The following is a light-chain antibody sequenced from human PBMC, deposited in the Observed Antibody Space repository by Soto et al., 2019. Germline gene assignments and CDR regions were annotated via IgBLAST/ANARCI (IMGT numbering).Light chain of an antibody. CDR3: SSFTSAYTFV. CDR2: EVT. Sequence: QSALTQPASVSGSPGQSITISCTGTSGDIGGYNYVSWYQQHPGKAPKLLISEVTNRPSGVSNRFSGSKSGNTASLTISGLQAEDEADYYCSSFTSAYTFVFGTGTKLTVL. J-gene: IGLJ1*01. CDR1: SGDIGGYNY. V-gene: IGLV2-14*01.